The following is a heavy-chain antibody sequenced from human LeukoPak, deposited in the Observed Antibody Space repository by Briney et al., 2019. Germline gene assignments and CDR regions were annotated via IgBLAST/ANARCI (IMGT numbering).Heavy chain of an antibody. V-gene: IGHV1-18*01. Sequence: GASVKVSCKASGYTFTSYGISWVRQAPGQGLEWMGWISAYNGNTNYAQKLQGRVTMTTDTSTSTAYMELRSLRSDDTAVYYCARVLPAPTVVTPPLCLDYWGQGTLVTVSS. CDR3: ARVLPAPTVVTPPLCLDY. CDR2: ISAYNGNT. CDR1: GYTFTSYG. J-gene: IGHJ4*02. D-gene: IGHD4-23*01.